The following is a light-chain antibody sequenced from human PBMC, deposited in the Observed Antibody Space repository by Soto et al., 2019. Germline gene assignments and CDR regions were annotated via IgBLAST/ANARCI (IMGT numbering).Light chain of an antibody. CDR3: HQYGSSPPT. J-gene: IGKJ1*01. V-gene: IGKV3-20*01. CDR2: GAS. CDR1: RSVTNNY. Sequence: EIVLTQSPGTLSLSPGERATLSCRASRSVTNNYVAWYQRKPGQAPRLLIYGASSRATDIPGRFSGTGSGTDFSLTITRLEPADFAVYYCHQYGSSPPTFGQGTKVEI.